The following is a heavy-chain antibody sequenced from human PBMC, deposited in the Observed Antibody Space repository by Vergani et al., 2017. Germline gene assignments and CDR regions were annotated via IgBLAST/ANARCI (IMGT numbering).Heavy chain of an antibody. J-gene: IGHJ4*02. D-gene: IGHD2-15*01. CDR3: ARGGADCSGGSCYLGY. V-gene: IGHV1-69*02. CDR1: GGTFSSYT. CDR2: IIPILGIA. Sequence: QVQLVQSGAEVKKPGSPVKVSCKASGGTFSSYTISWVRQAPGQGLEWMGRIIPILGIANYAQKFQGRVTITADKSTSTAYMELSSLRSEETDVYYCARGGADCSGGSCYLGYWGQGTLVTVYS.